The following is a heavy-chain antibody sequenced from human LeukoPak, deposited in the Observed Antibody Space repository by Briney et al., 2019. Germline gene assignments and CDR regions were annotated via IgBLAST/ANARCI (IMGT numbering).Heavy chain of an antibody. J-gene: IGHJ4*02. CDR1: GYTFTGYY. CDR3: ARGDTMVRGVIMTPFDY. D-gene: IGHD3-10*01. Sequence: ASVKVSCKASGYTFTGYYMHWVRQAPGQGLEWMGWINPNSGDTNYAQKFQGRVTMTRDTSISTAYMELSRLRSDDTAVYYCARGDTMVRGVIMTPFDYWGQGTLVTVSS. V-gene: IGHV1-2*02. CDR2: INPNSGDT.